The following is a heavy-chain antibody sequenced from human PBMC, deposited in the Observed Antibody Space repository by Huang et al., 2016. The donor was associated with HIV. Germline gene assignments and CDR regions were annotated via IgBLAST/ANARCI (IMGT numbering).Heavy chain of an antibody. CDR1: GFTFSSYS. J-gene: IGHJ4*02. Sequence: EVQLVESGGGLVQPGGSLRLSCAASGFTFSSYSRNWVRQAPGKGVVWVSYISSSSSNIYYADSVKGRFTISRDNAKNSLFLQMNSLRDEDTAVYYCARGIRYFGVVAYFDYWGQGALVTVSS. CDR2: ISSSSSNI. D-gene: IGHD3-3*01. V-gene: IGHV3-48*02. CDR3: ARGIRYFGVVAYFDY.